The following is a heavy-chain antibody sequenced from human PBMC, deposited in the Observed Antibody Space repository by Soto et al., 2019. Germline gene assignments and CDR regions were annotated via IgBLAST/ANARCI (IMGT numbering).Heavy chain of an antibody. Sequence: HGESLKISCKGYGYTFTTYWIGWVRQMPGKGLEWMGIIYPGDSDTRYSPSFQGQVTISADKSINTAYLQWSSLKASDTAMYYCARRSGDRSRSYGLDVWGQGTTVTVSS. J-gene: IGHJ6*02. D-gene: IGHD3-10*01. CDR2: IYPGDSDT. CDR3: ARRSGDRSRSYGLDV. CDR1: GYTFTTYW. V-gene: IGHV5-51*01.